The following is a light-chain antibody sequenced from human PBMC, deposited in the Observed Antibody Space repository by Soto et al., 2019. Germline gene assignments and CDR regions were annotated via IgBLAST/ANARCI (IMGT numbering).Light chain of an antibody. V-gene: IGKV3-20*01. J-gene: IGKJ4*01. Sequence: EIVLTQSPGTLSLSPGERATFSCRASQSVSSSYLAWYQQKPGQAPRLLIYGASSRATGIPDRFSGSRSGTDFTLTISRLETEDLAVYYCQQYGSSPLTFGGGTKVEIK. CDR3: QQYGSSPLT. CDR2: GAS. CDR1: QSVSSSY.